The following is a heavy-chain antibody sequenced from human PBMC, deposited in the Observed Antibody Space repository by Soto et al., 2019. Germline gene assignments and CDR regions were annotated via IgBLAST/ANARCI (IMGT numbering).Heavy chain of an antibody. Sequence: ASVKVCCKASCYTFTSYGISWVRQSPGQGLEWMGWISAYNGNTNYAQKLQGRVTMTTDTSTSTAYMELRSLRSDDTAVYYCARGSLRFLEWLFPAFDYWGQGTPVTVSS. CDR3: ARGSLRFLEWLFPAFDY. J-gene: IGHJ4*02. CDR2: ISAYNGNT. D-gene: IGHD3-3*01. V-gene: IGHV1-18*01. CDR1: CYTFTSYG.